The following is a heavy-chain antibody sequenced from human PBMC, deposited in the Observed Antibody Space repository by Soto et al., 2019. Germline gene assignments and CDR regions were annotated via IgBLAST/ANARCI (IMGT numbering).Heavy chain of an antibody. CDR2: ISGSGSFT. D-gene: IGHD5-18*01. J-gene: IGHJ6*02. CDR3: ARSSVWRQVVGYKYRLDV. Sequence: QEYLVESGGGLVKPGGSLRLSCALSGFTVSDHYLTWIRQAPGRGLEWIAYISGSGSFTNYADSVKGPFIISRDIAQNSMYLQINSLRAEDTAVYYCARSSVWRQVVGYKYRLDVWGPGTAVTVSS. CDR1: GFTVSDHY. V-gene: IGHV3-11*06.